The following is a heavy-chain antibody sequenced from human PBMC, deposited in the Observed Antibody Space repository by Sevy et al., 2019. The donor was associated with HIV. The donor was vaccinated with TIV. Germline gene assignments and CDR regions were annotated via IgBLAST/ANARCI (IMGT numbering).Heavy chain of an antibody. V-gene: IGHV4-59*01. D-gene: IGHD5-18*01. J-gene: IGHJ5*01. CDR3: ARDVAGYSYGVTHWFGWFDP. CDR1: RGSISSYY. CDR2: ICYSGST. Sequence: SETLSLTCTVSRGSISSYYWSWIRQPPGKGLEWIGYICYSGSTNYNSSLKSRVTISVDTSMNQFSLKLSSVTAADTAVYYCARDVAGYSYGVTHWFGWFDPWGQGTLVTVSS.